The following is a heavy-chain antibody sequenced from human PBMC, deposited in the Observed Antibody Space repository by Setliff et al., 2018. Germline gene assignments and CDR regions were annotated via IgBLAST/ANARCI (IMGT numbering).Heavy chain of an antibody. CDR3: TRVWGMVSDSYYFYMDV. J-gene: IGHJ6*03. D-gene: IGHD2-8*02. Sequence: GGSLRLSCAASGFTFTTYWMYWVRQSPGKGLAWVSRINSDGSSTTYADSVKGRFTISRDNAENTLYLQMNSLRAEDTAVYFCTRVWGMVSDSYYFYMDVWGKGTTVTVS. V-gene: IGHV3-74*01. CDR1: GFTFTTYW. CDR2: INSDGSST.